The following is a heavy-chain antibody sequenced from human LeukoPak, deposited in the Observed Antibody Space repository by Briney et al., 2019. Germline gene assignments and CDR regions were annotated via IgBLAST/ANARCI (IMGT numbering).Heavy chain of an antibody. CDR2: LNPSGGSS. CDR1: GYTVTSYY. CDR3: ARGLAVAHPWDY. V-gene: IGHV1-46*01. Sequence: ASVKVSCKASGYTVTSYYMHWVRQAPGQGLEWMGILNPSGGSSSYAQKFQGRATLTRATSTSTVYMELSSLRSEDTAVYYCARGLAVAHPWDYWGQGTLVTVSS. D-gene: IGHD6-19*01. J-gene: IGHJ4*02.